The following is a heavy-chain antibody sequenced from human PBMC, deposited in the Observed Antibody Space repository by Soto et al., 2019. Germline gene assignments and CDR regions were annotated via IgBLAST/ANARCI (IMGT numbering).Heavy chain of an antibody. Sequence: QVHLVQSGAGVKKPGASVKVSCKGSGYTFTSYGITWVRQAPGQGLEWMGWISAHNGNTDYAQKLQGRVTVTRDTSTSTAYMELRSVRSDDTAVYYCARGRYGDYWGQGALVTVSS. J-gene: IGHJ4*02. D-gene: IGHD1-1*01. CDR3: ARGRYGDY. CDR1: GYTFTSYG. CDR2: ISAHNGNT. V-gene: IGHV1-18*01.